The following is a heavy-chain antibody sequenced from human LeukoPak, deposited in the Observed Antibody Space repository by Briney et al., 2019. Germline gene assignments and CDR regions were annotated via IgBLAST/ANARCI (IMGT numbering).Heavy chain of an antibody. Sequence: GASVKVSCKASGGTFISYAMSWVRQAPGQGLEWMGGIIPIFGTANYAQKFQGRVTITADESTSTAYMELSSLRSEDTAVYYCGKGGGYEGNYYYGMDVWGQGTTVTVSS. CDR1: GGTFISYA. CDR2: IIPIFGTA. J-gene: IGHJ6*02. V-gene: IGHV1-69*13. D-gene: IGHD5-12*01. CDR3: GKGGGYEGNYYYGMDV.